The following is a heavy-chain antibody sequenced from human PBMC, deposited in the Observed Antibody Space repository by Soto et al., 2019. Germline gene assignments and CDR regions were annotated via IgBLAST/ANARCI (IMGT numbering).Heavy chain of an antibody. V-gene: IGHV3-30-3*01. CDR1: GFTFSSYA. Sequence: PGGSLRLSCAASGFTFSSYAMHWVRQAPGKGLGWVAVISYDGSNKYYADSVKGRFTISRDNSKNTLYLQMNSLRAEDTAVYYCARRSSSSWYGFDYWGQGTLVTVSS. CDR3: ARRSSSSWYGFDY. D-gene: IGHD6-13*01. J-gene: IGHJ4*02. CDR2: ISYDGSNK.